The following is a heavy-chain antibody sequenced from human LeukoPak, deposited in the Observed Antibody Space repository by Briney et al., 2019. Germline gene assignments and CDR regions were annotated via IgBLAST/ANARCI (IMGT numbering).Heavy chain of an antibody. Sequence: SETLSLNCTVSGVSISSYYWSWIPQPPGKGLEWIRDIYYSGSTNYNPSLKSRVTISVDTSKNQFSLKLRSVTAADTAVYYCALSRGGYYDSSGPSWAFDIWGQGTMVTVSS. J-gene: IGHJ3*02. V-gene: IGHV4-59*01. D-gene: IGHD3-22*01. CDR2: IYYSGST. CDR3: ALSRGGYYDSSGPSWAFDI. CDR1: GVSISSYY.